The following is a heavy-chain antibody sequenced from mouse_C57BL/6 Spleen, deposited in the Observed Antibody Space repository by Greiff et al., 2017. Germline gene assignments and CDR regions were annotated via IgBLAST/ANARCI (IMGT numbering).Heavy chain of an antibody. Sequence: EVKLMESGPELVKPGASVKISCKASGYSFTDYNMNWVKQSNGKSLEWIGVINPNSGTTSYNQKFKGKATLTVDQSSSTAYMQLNSLTSEDSAVYYCARTKLGRAMDYWGQGTSVTVSS. J-gene: IGHJ4*01. CDR2: INPNSGTT. CDR1: GYSFTDYN. V-gene: IGHV1-39*01. CDR3: ARTKLGRAMDY. D-gene: IGHD4-1*01.